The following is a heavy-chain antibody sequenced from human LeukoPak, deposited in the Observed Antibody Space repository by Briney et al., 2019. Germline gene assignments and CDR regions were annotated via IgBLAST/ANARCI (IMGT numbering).Heavy chain of an antibody. V-gene: IGHV3-23*01. CDR2: ISTDAGET. Sequence: GGSLRLSCVASGFTFSSYSMSWVRQAPGKGLEWVSAISTDAGETHYADSVKGRFTISRDNSKNTVSLQMSSLRAEDTALYYCAKGSGNGYGSGPFDYWGQGTLVTVSS. CDR1: GFTFSSYS. D-gene: IGHD3-10*01. J-gene: IGHJ4*02. CDR3: AKGSGNGYGSGPFDY.